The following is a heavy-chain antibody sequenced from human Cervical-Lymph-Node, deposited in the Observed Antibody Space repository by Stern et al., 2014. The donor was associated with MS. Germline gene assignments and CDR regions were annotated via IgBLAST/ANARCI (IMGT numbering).Heavy chain of an antibody. D-gene: IGHD2/OR15-2a*01. CDR2: IRSSSSDI. J-gene: IGHJ4*02. Sequence: EVHLVESGGGLVKPGGSLKLSCAVSGFTFSSYSMNWVRQAPGKGLEWGSSIRSSSSDIYYADSVKGRFTISRDNAKNSLSLQMNSLRAEDTAVYYCARDYDGNYLTYFEYWGQGTLVTVSS. CDR3: ARDYDGNYLTYFEY. CDR1: GFTFSSYS. V-gene: IGHV3-21*01.